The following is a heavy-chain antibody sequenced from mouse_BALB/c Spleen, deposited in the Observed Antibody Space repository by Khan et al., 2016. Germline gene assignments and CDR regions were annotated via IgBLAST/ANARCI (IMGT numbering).Heavy chain of an antibody. CDR2: IDPANGNT. CDR3: ARSSWEWFAY. J-gene: IGHJ3*01. D-gene: IGHD4-1*01. Sequence: VRLQQSGAELVKPGASVKLSCTASGFNIKDTYMHWVKQRPEQGLEWIGRIDPANGNTKYDPKFQGKATITADTSSNTAYLQLSSLASEDTAYYYCARSSWEWFAYWGQGTLVTVSA. CDR1: GFNIKDTY. V-gene: IGHV14-3*02.